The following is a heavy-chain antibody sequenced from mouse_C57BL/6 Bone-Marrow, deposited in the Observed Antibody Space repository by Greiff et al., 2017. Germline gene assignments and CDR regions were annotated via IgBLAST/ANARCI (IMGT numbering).Heavy chain of an antibody. CDR3: ARGTAQATNIDV. CDR1: GYTFTSYW. V-gene: IGHV1-55*01. J-gene: IGHJ1*03. CDR2: INPGSGST. Sequence: VQLQQPGAELVKPGASVKMSCKASGYTFTSYWMPWVKQRPGQGLAWIGDINPGSGSTNYNEKFKSKATLTVDKSSSTAYMQLSSLTSEDSAVYYCARGTAQATNIDVWGTGTTVTVSS. D-gene: IGHD3-2*02.